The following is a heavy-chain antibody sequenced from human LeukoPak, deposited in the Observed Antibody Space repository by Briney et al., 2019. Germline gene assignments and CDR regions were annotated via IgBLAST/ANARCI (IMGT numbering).Heavy chain of an antibody. CDR1: GGSISNYY. CDR3: ARYSYGYYLDY. V-gene: IGHV4-59*01. J-gene: IGHJ4*02. D-gene: IGHD5-18*01. CDR2: IYYSGST. Sequence: PSETLSLTCTVSGGSISNYYWSWIRQSPVKGLEWIGFIYYSGSTNYNPSLKSRVTMSVGSSKNQFSLKLSSVTAADTAVYYCARYSYGYYLDYWGQGTLVTVSS.